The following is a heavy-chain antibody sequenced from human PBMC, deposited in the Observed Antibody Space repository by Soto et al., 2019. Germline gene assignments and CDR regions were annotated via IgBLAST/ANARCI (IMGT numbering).Heavy chain of an antibody. CDR1: DYTFGTST. V-gene: IGHV1-18*04. CDR3: AIADYGDDDY. CDR2: IKAYSGNT. J-gene: IGHJ4*02. D-gene: IGHD4-17*01. Sequence: QLQLVQSGAEAKKPGASVKVSCKASDYTFGTSTISWLRQAPGKGLEWMGWIKAYSGNTNYAPKLQGRVTMTTDTPTSTAYMELRSLTTDDTATYYCAIADYGDDDYWGQGTLVTVSS.